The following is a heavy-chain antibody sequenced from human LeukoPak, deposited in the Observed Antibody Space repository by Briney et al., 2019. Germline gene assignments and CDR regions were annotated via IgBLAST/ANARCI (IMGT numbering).Heavy chain of an antibody. CDR3: AKDLPLSVTTFGFFDY. V-gene: IGHV3-23*01. CDR1: GFTFSSYA. CDR2: ISGGGGST. Sequence: GGSLRLSCAASGFTFSSYAMSWVRQAPGKGLEWVSAISGGGGSTYYADSVKGRFTISRDNSKNTLYLQMNSLRAEDTAVYYCAKDLPLSVTTFGFFDYRGQGTLVTVSS. J-gene: IGHJ4*02. D-gene: IGHD3-16*01.